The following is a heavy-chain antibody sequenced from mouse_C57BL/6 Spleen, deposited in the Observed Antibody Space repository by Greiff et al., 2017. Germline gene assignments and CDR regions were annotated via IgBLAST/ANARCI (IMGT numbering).Heavy chain of an antibody. CDR3: ARGGELGYAMDY. D-gene: IGHD4-1*01. J-gene: IGHJ4*01. CDR1: GYTFTDYY. CDR2: IYPGSGNT. Sequence: QVQLQQSGAELVRPGASVKLSCKASGYTFTDYYINWVKQRPGQGLEWIARIYPGSGNTYYNEKFKGKATLTAEKSSSTAYMQLSSLTSEDSAVYFCARGGELGYAMDYWGQGTSVTVSS. V-gene: IGHV1-76*01.